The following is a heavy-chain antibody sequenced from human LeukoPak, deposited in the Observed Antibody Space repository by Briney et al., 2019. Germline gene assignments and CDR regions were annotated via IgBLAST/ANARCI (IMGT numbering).Heavy chain of an antibody. CDR1: YF. J-gene: IGHJ6*02. Sequence: YFMSWVRQPPGKGLEWIGYIYYSGSTYYNPSLKSRVTISVDTSKNQFSLKLSSVTAADTAVYYCARDRGGDSSGYDYYYYSGMDVWGQGTTVTVSS. V-gene: IGHV4-30-4*08. D-gene: IGHD3-22*01. CDR3: ARDRGGDSSGYDYYYYSGMDV. CDR2: IYYSGST.